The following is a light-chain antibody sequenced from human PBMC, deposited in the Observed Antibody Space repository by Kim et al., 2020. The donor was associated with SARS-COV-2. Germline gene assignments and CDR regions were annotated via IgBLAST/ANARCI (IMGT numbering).Light chain of an antibody. CDR2: GKN. J-gene: IGLJ2*01. CDR1: SLRSYY. Sequence: VPLGQTVRITCERDSLRSYYATWYQQKPGQAPIVVIYGKNNRPSGIPDRFSGSSSGNTASLTISGTQAGDEADYYCNSRNSNDNVVFGGGTQLTVL. CDR3: NSRNSNDNVV. V-gene: IGLV3-19*01.